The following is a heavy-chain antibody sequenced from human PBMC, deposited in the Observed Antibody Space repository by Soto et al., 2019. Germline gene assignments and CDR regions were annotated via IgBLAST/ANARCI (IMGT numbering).Heavy chain of an antibody. CDR2: ISYNGNNK. J-gene: IGHJ3*02. Sequence: ESGGGVVQPRRSLRLSCAASGFSISTYALHWVRQAPGKGPEWVAIISYNGNNKHYADSVKGRFTISRDNSKNTVDLQMNSLRVEDTAMYYCARRSFPYSGSPLEPWSDALDIWGQGTMVTVSS. V-gene: IGHV3-30*04. CDR1: GFSISTYA. D-gene: IGHD1-26*01. CDR3: ARRSFPYSGSPLEPWSDALDI.